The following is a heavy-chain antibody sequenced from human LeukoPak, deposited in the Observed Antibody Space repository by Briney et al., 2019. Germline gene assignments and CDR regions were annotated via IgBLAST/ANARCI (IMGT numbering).Heavy chain of an antibody. D-gene: IGHD1-26*01. CDR2: ISGSGVNT. V-gene: IGHV3-64*01. CDR3: ARDSSLGMD. Sequence: GGSLRLSCAASGFTFSTYAMYWVRLAPGKGLEYVSAISGSGVNTYYANSVKVRFTISRDNSKNTLYLQLGSLRAEDMAVYYCARDSSLGMDWGQGTLVTVSA. J-gene: IGHJ4*02. CDR1: GFTFSTYA.